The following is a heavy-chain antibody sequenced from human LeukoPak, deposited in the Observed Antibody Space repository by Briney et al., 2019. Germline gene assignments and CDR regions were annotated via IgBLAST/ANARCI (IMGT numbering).Heavy chain of an antibody. CDR3: ARARSGGNSPLDY. D-gene: IGHD4-23*01. CDR1: GFTFSSYW. J-gene: IGHJ4*02. Sequence: PGGSLRLSCAASGFTFSSYWMHWVRQAPGKGLVWVSRVNSDGSSTSYADSVKGRFTISRDNAKNTLYLQMNSLRAEDTAVYYCARARSGGNSPLDYWGQGTLVTVSS. V-gene: IGHV3-74*01. CDR2: VNSDGSST.